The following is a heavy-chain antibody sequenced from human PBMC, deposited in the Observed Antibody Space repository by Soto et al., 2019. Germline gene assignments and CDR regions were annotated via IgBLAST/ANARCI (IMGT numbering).Heavy chain of an antibody. CDR3: ARHIGAYYDNNGYPYFDY. CDR2: ISSSSSTI. Sequence: PGGSLRLSCAASGFTFSSYSMNWVRQAPGKGLEWVSYISSSSSTIYYADSVKGRFTISRDNAKNSLYLQMNSLKASDSAMYYCARHIGAYYDNNGYPYFDYWGQGTRVTVSS. J-gene: IGHJ4*02. D-gene: IGHD3-22*01. CDR1: GFTFSSYS. V-gene: IGHV3-48*01.